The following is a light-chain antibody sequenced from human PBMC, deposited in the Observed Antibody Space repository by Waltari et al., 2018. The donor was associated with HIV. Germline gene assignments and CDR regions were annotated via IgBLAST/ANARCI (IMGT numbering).Light chain of an antibody. V-gene: IGKV3-20*01. CDR3: QIDGSSYGTRWT. CDR2: GAS. J-gene: IGKJ1*01. CDR1: ETVSNSF. Sequence: EVVLTQSPGPLSLSPGERATLPCRTSETVSNSFLAWYQQKPGHSPRLLIYGASSRATDIPDRFSGGVSGTDFTLTISRLEPEDLGVYYCQIDGSSYGTRWTFGQGTKVEIK.